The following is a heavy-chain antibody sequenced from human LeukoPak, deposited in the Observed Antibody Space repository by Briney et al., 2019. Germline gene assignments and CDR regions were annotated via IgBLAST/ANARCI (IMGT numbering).Heavy chain of an antibody. J-gene: IGHJ4*02. CDR2: INHSGST. CDR3: ARGGYSYGFDY. CDR1: GGSFSGYY. D-gene: IGHD5-18*01. V-gene: IGHV4-34*01. Sequence: SETLSLTCAVYGGSFSGYYWSWIRQPPGKGLEGIGEINHSGSTNYNPSLKSRVTISVDTSKNQFSLKLSAVTASDTAVYYCARGGYSYGFDYWGQGTLVTVSS.